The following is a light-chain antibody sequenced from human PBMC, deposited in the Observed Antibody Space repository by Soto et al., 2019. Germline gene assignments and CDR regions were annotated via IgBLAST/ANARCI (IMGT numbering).Light chain of an antibody. CDR1: QSVDIN. CDR2: GAS. CDR3: QQYRSWPRT. V-gene: IGKV3-15*01. J-gene: IGKJ1*01. Sequence: EIVLTQSPATLSVSPGEGVTLSCRASQSVDINLAWYQQKPGQAPRLLIYGASTRATDMSGTFSGRGSGTEFTLTISNLRPEDFVVYYCQQYRSWPRTFGQGTKVDI.